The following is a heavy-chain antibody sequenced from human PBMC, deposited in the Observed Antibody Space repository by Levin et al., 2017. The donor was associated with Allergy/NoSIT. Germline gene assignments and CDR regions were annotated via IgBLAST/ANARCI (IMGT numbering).Heavy chain of an antibody. J-gene: IGHJ4*02. D-gene: IGHD2-15*01. V-gene: IGHV3-64*02. CDR2: ISPSGGST. CDR3: ARRYCSGGSCRAPFDC. CDR1: GFTFSNYG. Sequence: GESLKISCADSGFTFSNYGMHWVRQAPGKRLEYVSSISPSGGSTYYADSVKGRFTISRDTSKNTLSLQMDSLRTEDMAVYYCARRYCSGGSCRAPFDCWGRGTLVTVSS.